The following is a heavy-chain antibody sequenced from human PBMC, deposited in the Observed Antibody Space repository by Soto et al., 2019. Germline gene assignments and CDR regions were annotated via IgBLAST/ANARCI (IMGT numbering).Heavy chain of an antibody. V-gene: IGHV1-69*01. J-gene: IGHJ4*02. CDR1: GGTFSSYA. Sequence: QVQLVQSGAEVKKPGSSVKVSCKASGGTFSSYAISWVRQAPGQGLEWMGGIIPIFGTANYAQKFQGRVTITADESTSTAYMGLSSLRSEDTAVYYCARGPDYYDSSGYYYIFDYWGQGTLVTVSS. D-gene: IGHD3-22*01. CDR2: IIPIFGTA. CDR3: ARGPDYYDSSGYYYIFDY.